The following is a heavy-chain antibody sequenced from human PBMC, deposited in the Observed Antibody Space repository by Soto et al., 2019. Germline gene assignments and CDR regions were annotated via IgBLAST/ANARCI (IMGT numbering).Heavy chain of an antibody. J-gene: IGHJ4*02. Sequence: SETLSLTCTVSGGSISSSSYYWGWIRQPPGKGLGWTGSIYYSGSTYYNPSLKSRVIISVDTSKNQFSLKLSSVTAADAAVYYCATFRGMTTATTERYFDYWGQGTLVTVS. V-gene: IGHV4-39*01. D-gene: IGHD4-17*01. CDR1: GGSISSSSYY. CDR3: ATFRGMTTATTERYFDY. CDR2: IYYSGST.